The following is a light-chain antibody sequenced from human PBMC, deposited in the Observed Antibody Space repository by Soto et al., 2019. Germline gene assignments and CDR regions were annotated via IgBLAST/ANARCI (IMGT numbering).Light chain of an antibody. Sequence: QSALAQPASVSGSPGQSITISCTGTSSDVGGYNYVSWYQQHPGKAPKLMIYEVSNRPSGVSNRSSGSKSGNTASLIISGLQAEDEADYYCSSYTSSTFYVFGTGTKVTVL. CDR3: SSYTSSTFYV. V-gene: IGLV2-14*01. CDR1: SSDVGGYNY. CDR2: EVS. J-gene: IGLJ1*01.